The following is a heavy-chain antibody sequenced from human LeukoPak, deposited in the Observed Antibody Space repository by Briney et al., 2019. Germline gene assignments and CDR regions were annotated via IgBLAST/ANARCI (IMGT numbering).Heavy chain of an antibody. CDR1: GFTFSTYS. Sequence: GGSLRLSCAVSGFTFSTYSMNWVRQAPGKGLEWVSYISSSSSTIYYADSVKGRFTISRDNAKNSLYLQMNSLRAEDTAVYYCARDLYRIVVVPHYFDYWGQGTLVTVSS. J-gene: IGHJ4*02. CDR3: ARDLYRIVVVPHYFDY. V-gene: IGHV3-48*04. D-gene: IGHD3-22*01. CDR2: ISSSSSTI.